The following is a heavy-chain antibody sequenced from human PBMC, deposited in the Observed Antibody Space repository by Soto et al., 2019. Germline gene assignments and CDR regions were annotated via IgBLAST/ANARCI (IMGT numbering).Heavy chain of an antibody. D-gene: IGHD4-17*01. CDR3: ARDTASTVTIHYDPYYFDY. J-gene: IGHJ4*02. Sequence: GGSLRLSCAASGFTFSSYWMSWVRQAPGKGLEWVANIKQDGSEKYYVDSVKGRFTISRDNAKNSLYLQMNSLRAEDTAVYYCARDTASTVTIHYDPYYFDYWGQGTLVTVSS. V-gene: IGHV3-7*01. CDR2: IKQDGSEK. CDR1: GFTFSSYW.